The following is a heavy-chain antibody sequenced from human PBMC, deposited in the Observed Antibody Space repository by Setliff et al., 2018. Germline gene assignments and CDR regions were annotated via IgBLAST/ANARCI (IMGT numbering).Heavy chain of an antibody. J-gene: IGHJ3*01. D-gene: IGHD2-8*01. V-gene: IGHV3-15*01. CDR1: GLRFSDAW. Sequence: GGSLRLSCVVSGLRFSDAWVSWVRQAPGKGLEWAGRIKSYGSGGTIDYAAPVEGRFTISRDDSKNTVYLQMSSLKIEDPAVYYCVHNADFIGTFNTWGQGTMVTVSS. CDR2: IKSYGSGGTI. CDR3: VHNADFIGTFNT.